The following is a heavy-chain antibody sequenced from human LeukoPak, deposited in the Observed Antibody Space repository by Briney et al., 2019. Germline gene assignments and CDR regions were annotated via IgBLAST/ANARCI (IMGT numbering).Heavy chain of an antibody. V-gene: IGHV4-59*01. D-gene: IGHD5-18*01. CDR3: ARERGYSYGYQIDY. Sequence: SETLSLTCTVSGGSISSDYWXXXRQPPXKGXXXXXYIXXXXXTXXNPSLKXXXXXXXDXSKNQFSLRLSSVTAADTAIYYCARERGYSYGYQIDYWGQGTLVTVSS. J-gene: IGHJ4*02. CDR2: IXXXXXT. CDR1: GGSISSDY.